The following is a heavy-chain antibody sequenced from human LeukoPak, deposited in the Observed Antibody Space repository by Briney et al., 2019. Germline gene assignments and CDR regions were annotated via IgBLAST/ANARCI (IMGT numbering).Heavy chain of an antibody. J-gene: IGHJ5*02. V-gene: IGHV1-2*02. CDR2: INPNSGGT. D-gene: IGHD6-25*01. CDR1: GYTFTGYS. Sequence: ASVKVSCNVSGYTFTGYSMHCVRQAPGQGLEWMGWINPNSGGTNYAQKFQGRVTMTRDTSISTAYMELSRLRSDDTAVYYCARDRGIGAGGWFDASGQGTLVTVSS. CDR3: ARDRGIGAGGWFDA.